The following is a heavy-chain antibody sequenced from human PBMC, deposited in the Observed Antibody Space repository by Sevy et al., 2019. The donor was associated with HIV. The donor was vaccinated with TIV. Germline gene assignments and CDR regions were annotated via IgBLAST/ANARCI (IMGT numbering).Heavy chain of an antibody. CDR2: IKHDGSET. J-gene: IGHJ4*02. Sequence: GGSLRLSCAASGFDFNNHWMSWVRQAPEKGLEWVANIKHDGSETYYVDSLEGRFTISRDNAKNSLSLQIKDLRAEDTAMYYCARLPTGLQSFNYLLSTYFDSWGQGTLVTVSS. D-gene: IGHD3-9*01. CDR1: GFDFNNHW. CDR3: ARLPTGLQSFNYLLSTYFDS. V-gene: IGHV3-7*03.